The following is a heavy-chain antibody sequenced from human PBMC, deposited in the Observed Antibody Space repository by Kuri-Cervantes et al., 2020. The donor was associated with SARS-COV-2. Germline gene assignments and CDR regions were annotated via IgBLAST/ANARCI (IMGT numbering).Heavy chain of an antibody. CDR2: ISSNGGST. Sequence: GGSLRLSCAASGFTFSSYAMHWVRQAPGKGLEYVSAISSNGGSTYYADSVKGRFTISRDNAKNSLYLQMNSLRAEDTAVYYCAREQWLELDAFDIWGQGTMVTVSS. V-gene: IGHV3-64*04. CDR3: AREQWLELDAFDI. D-gene: IGHD6-19*01. J-gene: IGHJ3*02. CDR1: GFTFSSYA.